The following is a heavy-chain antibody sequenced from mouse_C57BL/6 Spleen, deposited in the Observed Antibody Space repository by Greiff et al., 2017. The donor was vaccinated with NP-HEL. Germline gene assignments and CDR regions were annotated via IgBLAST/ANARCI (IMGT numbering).Heavy chain of an antibody. V-gene: IGHV3-6*01. CDR2: ISYDGSN. D-gene: IGHD2-1*01. CDR3: ARERHYGNFWFAY. J-gene: IGHJ3*01. Sequence: DVQLQESGPGLVKPSQSLSLTCSVTGYSITSGYYWNWIRQFPGNKLEWMGYISYDGSNNYNPSLKNRISITRDTSKNQFFLKLNSVTTEDTATYYCARERHYGNFWFAYWGQWTLVTVSA. CDR1: GYSITSGYY.